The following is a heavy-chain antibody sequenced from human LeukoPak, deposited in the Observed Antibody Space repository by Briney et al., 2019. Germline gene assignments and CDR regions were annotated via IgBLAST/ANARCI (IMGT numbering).Heavy chain of an antibody. CDR2: INPSGGST. V-gene: IGHV1-46*01. D-gene: IGHD3-10*01. CDR3: ARVQGTMIRGVIHPYYYYYAMDV. Sequence: GASVKVSCKASGYTFTSYYMHWVRQAPGQGLEWMGIINPSGGSTSYAQKFQGRVTMTRDTSTSTVYMEPSSLRSEDTAVYYCARVQGTMIRGVIHPYYYYYAMDVWGQGTTVTVSS. CDR1: GYTFTSYY. J-gene: IGHJ6*02.